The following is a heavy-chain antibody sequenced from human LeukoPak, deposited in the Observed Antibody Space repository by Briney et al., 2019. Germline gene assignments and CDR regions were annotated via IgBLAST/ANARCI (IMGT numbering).Heavy chain of an antibody. CDR3: VSPRGFSYGYFDC. CDR1: GGSISSSSAY. CDR2: IYYSENT. J-gene: IGHJ4*02. D-gene: IGHD5-18*01. Sequence: SETLSLTCTVSGGSISSSSAYWGWVRQPPGKGLEWIGSIYYSENTYYNPSLKSRVTISADTSKNQFSLTLGSVSATDTAVYYCVSPRGFSYGYFDCWGQGTLVTVSS. V-gene: IGHV4-39*01.